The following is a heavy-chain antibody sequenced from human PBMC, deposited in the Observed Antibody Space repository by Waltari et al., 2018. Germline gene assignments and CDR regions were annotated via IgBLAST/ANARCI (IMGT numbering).Heavy chain of an antibody. J-gene: IGHJ4*02. Sequence: QVQLQESGPGLVKPSETLSLTCAVSGYSISSGYYWGWIRQPPGKGLEWIGSIYHSGSTYSNPSLKSRVTISVDTSKNQFSLKLSSVTAADTAVYYCASLVWNALDYWGQGTLVTVSS. CDR3: ASLVWNALDY. D-gene: IGHD1-1*01. CDR1: GYSISSGYY. CDR2: IYHSGST. V-gene: IGHV4-38-2*01.